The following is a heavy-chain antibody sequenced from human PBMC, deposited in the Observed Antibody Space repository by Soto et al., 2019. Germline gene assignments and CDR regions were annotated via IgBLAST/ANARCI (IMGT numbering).Heavy chain of an antibody. D-gene: IGHD1-20*01. J-gene: IGHJ3*02. V-gene: IGHV1-69*13. CDR3: ARGRNMTGSVENAFDI. Sequence: GASVQVSCKASGGTFSRYAISWVRQAPGQGLEWMGGIIPFFGTANYAQKFEGRDTITADESTDTVYRGQSGVISDGAAMFYCARGRNMTGSVENAFDIWGQGTMVTVSS. CDR1: GGTFSRYA. CDR2: IIPFFGTA.